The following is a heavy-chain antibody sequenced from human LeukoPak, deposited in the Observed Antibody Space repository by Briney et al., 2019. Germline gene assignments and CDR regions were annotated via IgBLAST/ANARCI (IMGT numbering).Heavy chain of an antibody. Sequence: PGGSLRLSCAASGFTFSSYWMHWVRQAPGKGLVWVSRIDSDGSRTSYADSVKGRFTISRDNAKNTLYLQMNSLRAEDTAVYYCARGVLNYDYVWGSYYYYYYGMDVWGQGTTVTVSS. CDR2: IDSDGSRT. D-gene: IGHD3-16*01. CDR3: ARGVLNYDYVWGSYYYYYYGMDV. CDR1: GFTFSSYW. J-gene: IGHJ6*02. V-gene: IGHV3-74*01.